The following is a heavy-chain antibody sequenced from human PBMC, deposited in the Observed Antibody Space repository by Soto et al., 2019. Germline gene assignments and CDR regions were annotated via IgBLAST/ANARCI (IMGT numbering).Heavy chain of an antibody. V-gene: IGHV3-23*01. D-gene: IGHD6-13*01. Sequence: GGSLRLSCAASGFTFSSYAMSWVRQAPGRGLEWVSAISGSGGSTYYADSVKGRFTISRDNSKNTLYLQMNSLRAEDTAVYYCAKDQSGYSSSWYGYYYYYGMDVWGQGTTVTVSS. J-gene: IGHJ6*02. CDR3: AKDQSGYSSSWYGYYYYYGMDV. CDR2: ISGSGGST. CDR1: GFTFSSYA.